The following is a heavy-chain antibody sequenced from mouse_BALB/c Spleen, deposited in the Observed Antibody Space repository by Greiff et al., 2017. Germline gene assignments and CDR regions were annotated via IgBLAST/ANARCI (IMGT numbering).Heavy chain of an antibody. J-gene: IGHJ2*01. CDR1: GFNIKDTY. V-gene: IGHV14-3*02. CDR2: IDPANGNT. D-gene: IGHD1-1*01. Sequence: VQLKQSGAELVKPGVSVKLSCTASGFNIKDTYMHWVKQRPEQGLEWIGRIDPANGNTKYDPKFQGKATITADTSSNTAYLQLSSLTSEDTAVYYCAKGSSLDYWGQGTTLTVSS. CDR3: AKGSSLDY.